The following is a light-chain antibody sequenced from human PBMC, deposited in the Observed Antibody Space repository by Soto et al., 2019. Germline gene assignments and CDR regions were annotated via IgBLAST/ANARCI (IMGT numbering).Light chain of an antibody. J-gene: IGLJ1*01. CDR2: DVS. CDR1: SSDVGIYNS. V-gene: IGLV2-11*01. CDR3: SSYVSSYAYV. Sequence: QSVLTQPRSVSGTPGQSVTVSCIGTSSDVGIYNSVSWYQQHLGTATKLMIYDVSKRPSGVPDRFSGSKSGITPSLTISGLQADDEDDYYASSYVSSYAYVFGIGTKVTVL.